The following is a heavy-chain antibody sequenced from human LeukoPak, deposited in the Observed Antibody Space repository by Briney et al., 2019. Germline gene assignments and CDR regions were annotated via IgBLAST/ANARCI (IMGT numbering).Heavy chain of an antibody. V-gene: IGHV3-23*01. CDR1: GFTFSSHG. J-gene: IGHJ4*02. CDR2: ISPSGGIT. D-gene: IGHD3-22*01. Sequence: GGTLRLSCAASGFTFSSHGMNWVRQAPGKGLEWVSGISPSGGITYYTDSVKGRFTISRDNAKKSLHLQMNSLRVEDTAVYYCTRLVWESSGYYVEYWGQGTLVTVSS. CDR3: TRLVWESSGYYVEY.